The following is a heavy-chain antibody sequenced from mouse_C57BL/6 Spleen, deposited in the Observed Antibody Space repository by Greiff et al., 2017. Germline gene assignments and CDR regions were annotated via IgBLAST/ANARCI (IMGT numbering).Heavy chain of an antibody. D-gene: IGHD2-5*01. CDR3: TYRGIYYSNYEGDY. CDR1: GFNIKDDY. V-gene: IGHV14-4*01. Sequence: VQLQQSGAELVRPGASVKLSCTASGFNIKDDYMHWVKQRPEQGLEWIGWIDPENGDTEYASKFKGKATITADTSSNTAYLQLSSLTSEDTAVYYCTYRGIYYSNYEGDYWGQGTTLTVSS. J-gene: IGHJ2*01. CDR2: IDPENGDT.